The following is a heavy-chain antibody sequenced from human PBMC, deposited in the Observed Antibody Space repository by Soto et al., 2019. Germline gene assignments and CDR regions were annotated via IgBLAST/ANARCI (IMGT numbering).Heavy chain of an antibody. D-gene: IGHD3-10*01. J-gene: IGHJ3*02. V-gene: IGHV5-51*01. CDR3: AGPSLQSVWFGEFITGGAFDI. CDR1: GYSFTSYW. CDR2: IYPGDSDT. Sequence: GESLKISCKGSGYSFTSYWIGWVRQMPGKGLEWMGIIYPGDSDTRYSPSFQGQVTISADKSISTAYLQWSGLKASDTAMYYCAGPSLQSVWFGEFITGGAFDIWGQGTMVTVSS.